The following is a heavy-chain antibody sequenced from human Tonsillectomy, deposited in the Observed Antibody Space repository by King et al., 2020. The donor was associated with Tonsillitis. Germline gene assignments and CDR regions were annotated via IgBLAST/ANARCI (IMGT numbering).Heavy chain of an antibody. J-gene: IGHJ4*02. V-gene: IGHV4-39*01. D-gene: IGHD3-22*01. Sequence: QLQESGPGLVKPSETLSLICTVSGGSISSSVYYWGWIRQPPGKGLEWIGSISYSGRTHYNPSLKSRVTMSVDTSKNQFSLRLSSVTAADTAIYYCARHPREWDYDSSGSYEGVAYFDYWGQGTLVTVSS. CDR3: ARHPREWDYDSSGSYEGVAYFDY. CDR1: GGSISSSVYY. CDR2: ISYSGRT.